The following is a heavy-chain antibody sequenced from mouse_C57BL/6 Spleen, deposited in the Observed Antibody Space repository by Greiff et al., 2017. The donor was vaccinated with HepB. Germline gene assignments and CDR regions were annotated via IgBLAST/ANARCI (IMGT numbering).Heavy chain of an antibody. CDR3: ARDDGYYVKYFDV. Sequence: EVKLVESGGGLVKPGGSLKLSCAASGFTFSSYAMSWVRQTPEKRLEWVATISDGGSYTYYPDNVKGRFTISRDNAKNNLYLQMSHLKSEDTAMYYCARDDGYYVKYFDVWGTGTTVTVAS. J-gene: IGHJ1*03. CDR1: GFTFSSYA. V-gene: IGHV5-4*01. D-gene: IGHD2-3*01. CDR2: ISDGGSYT.